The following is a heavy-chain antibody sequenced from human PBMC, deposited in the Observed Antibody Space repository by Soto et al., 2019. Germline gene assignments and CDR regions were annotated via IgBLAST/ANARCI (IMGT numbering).Heavy chain of an antibody. V-gene: IGHV1-18*01. Sequence: QAQLVQSGPEVKKPGASVKVSCEASGYIFSSYGVSWVRQAPGQGLEWMGWISAYNGRTKYARKFQGRVTMTTTDTSTRAAYMELKNLTSDDTAVYYCAKANYYDSGGYVLGSNWYFDLWGRGTLVTVSS. CDR3: AKANYYDSGGYVLGSNWYFDL. CDR1: GYIFSSYG. D-gene: IGHD3-22*01. CDR2: ISAYNGRT. J-gene: IGHJ2*01.